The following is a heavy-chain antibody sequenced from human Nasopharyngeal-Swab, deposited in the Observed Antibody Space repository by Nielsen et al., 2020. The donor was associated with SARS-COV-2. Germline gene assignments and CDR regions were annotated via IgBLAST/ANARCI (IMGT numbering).Heavy chain of an antibody. CDR3: ARDLAMATIL. V-gene: IGHV3-48*03. D-gene: IGHD5-24*01. J-gene: IGHJ4*02. CDR2: ISSSGSTI. CDR1: GFTFSTYE. Sequence: GGSLTLSCAASGFTFSTYEMNWVRQAPGKGLEWLSYISSSGSTIYYADSVKGRFTISRDNAKNSLYLQMDSLRAEDTAVYYCARDLAMATILWGQGTLVTVSS.